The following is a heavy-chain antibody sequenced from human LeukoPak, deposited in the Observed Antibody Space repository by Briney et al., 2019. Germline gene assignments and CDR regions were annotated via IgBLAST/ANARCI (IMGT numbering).Heavy chain of an antibody. V-gene: IGHV4-59*01. CDR1: GVSISNYI. CDR3: ARSLPVSLGWMYYFDQ. Sequence: SETLSLTCTVSGVSISNYIWSWIRQSPGGDLEWIGYVEYTGSTNYNPSLKNRVTISIDRSRKHFSLKLTSVTAADTAVYFCARSLPVSLGWMYYFDQWGQGTRVTVSS. D-gene: IGHD7-27*01. CDR2: VEYTGST. J-gene: IGHJ4*02.